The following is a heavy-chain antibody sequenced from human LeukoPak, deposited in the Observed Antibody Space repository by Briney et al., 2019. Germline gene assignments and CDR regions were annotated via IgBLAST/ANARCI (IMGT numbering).Heavy chain of an antibody. Sequence: GGSLRLSCAASGFIFSSNYMTWIRQAPGKGLEWVAVVYTGGNAHYADSVKGRFTISRDKNTLYLQMNSLRREDTAVYYCATLPITVQDYYYGMDVWGQGITVTVSS. CDR3: ATLPITVQDYYYGMDV. V-gene: IGHV3-66*02. CDR1: GFIFSSNY. CDR2: VYTGGNA. D-gene: IGHD3-3*01. J-gene: IGHJ6*02.